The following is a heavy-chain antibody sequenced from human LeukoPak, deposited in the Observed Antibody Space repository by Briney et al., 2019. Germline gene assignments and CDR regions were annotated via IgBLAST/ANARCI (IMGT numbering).Heavy chain of an antibody. D-gene: IGHD6-19*01. CDR1: GYTFTSYA. CDR3: ARDTAVALLYYFDY. V-gene: IGHV1-3*01. Sequence: ASVKVSCKASGYTFTSYAMHWVRQAPGQRLEWMGWINAGNGNTKYSQKFQGRVTITRDTSASTAYMELSSLGSEDTAVYYCARDTAVALLYYFDYWGQGTLVTVSS. CDR2: INAGNGNT. J-gene: IGHJ4*02.